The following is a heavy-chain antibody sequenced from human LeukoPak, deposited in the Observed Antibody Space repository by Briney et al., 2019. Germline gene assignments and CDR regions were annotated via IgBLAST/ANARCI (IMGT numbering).Heavy chain of an antibody. V-gene: IGHV1-69*05. J-gene: IGHJ4*02. CDR2: IIPIFGAT. CDR3: AGRWPHSSGYYLFDY. CDR1: GGTFSSHG. Sequence: GSSVKVSCKASGGTFSSHGFSWVRQAPGQGLEWVGGIIPIFGATNYAQKFQGRVTITTDDSTSTGYMELSSLRSEDTAVYYCAGRWPHSSGYYLFDYWGQGTLVTVSS. D-gene: IGHD3-22*01.